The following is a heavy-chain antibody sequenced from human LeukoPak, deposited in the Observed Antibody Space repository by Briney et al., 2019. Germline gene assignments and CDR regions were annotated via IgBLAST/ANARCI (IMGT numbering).Heavy chain of an antibody. D-gene: IGHD1-26*01. V-gene: IGHV3-48*03. CDR2: ISSSGSTI. CDR1: GFTFSSYE. J-gene: IGHJ3*02. Sequence: GGSLRLSCAASGFTFSSYEMNWVRQAPGKGLEWVSYISSSGSTIYYADSVKGRFTISRDNAKNSLYLQMNSLRAEDTAVYYCARGAHSGSYEDAFDIWGQGTMVTVSS. CDR3: ARGAHSGSYEDAFDI.